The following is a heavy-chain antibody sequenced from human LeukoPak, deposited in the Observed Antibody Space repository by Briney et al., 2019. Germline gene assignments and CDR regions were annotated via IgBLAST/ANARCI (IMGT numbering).Heavy chain of an antibody. D-gene: IGHD3-3*01. CDR3: ARADYDFWSGYKYNWFDP. CDR1: GYTFTGYY. V-gene: IGHV1-2*04. Sequence: GASVKVSCKASGYTFTGYYMHWVRRAPGQGLEWMGWINPNSGGTNYAQKFQGWVTMTRDTSISTAYMELSRLRSDDTAVYYCARADYDFWSGYKYNWFDPWGQGTLVTVSS. CDR2: INPNSGGT. J-gene: IGHJ5*02.